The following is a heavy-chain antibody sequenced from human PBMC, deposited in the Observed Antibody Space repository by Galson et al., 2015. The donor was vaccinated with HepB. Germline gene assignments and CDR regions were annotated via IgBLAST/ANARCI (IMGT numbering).Heavy chain of an antibody. D-gene: IGHD3-3*01. CDR2: ISASNGNT. V-gene: IGHV1-18*01. J-gene: IGHJ6*02. CDR3: ARGREWGDV. CDR1: GYTFTRFD. Sequence: SVKVSCKASGYTFTRFDIIWVRQAPGQGPEWMGWISASNGNTNYAQKLQGRVSMTTDTSTTTAYMGLRSLRSDDTAVYYCARGREWGDVWGQGTTVTVSS.